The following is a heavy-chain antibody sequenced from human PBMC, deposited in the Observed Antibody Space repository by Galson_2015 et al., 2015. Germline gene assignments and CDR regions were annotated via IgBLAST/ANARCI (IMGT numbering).Heavy chain of an antibody. D-gene: IGHD6-13*01. CDR2: ISYDGGSK. CDR3: ARDGGIAAAGPHFDY. CDR1: GLTFRSYA. J-gene: IGHJ4*02. Sequence: SLRLSCAASGLTFRSYAMHWVRQAPGKGLEWVAVISYDGGSKYYADSVKGRFTISRDNSKNTVYLQMNSLRAEDTAVYYCARDGGIAAAGPHFDYWGQGTLVTVSS. V-gene: IGHV3-30-3*01.